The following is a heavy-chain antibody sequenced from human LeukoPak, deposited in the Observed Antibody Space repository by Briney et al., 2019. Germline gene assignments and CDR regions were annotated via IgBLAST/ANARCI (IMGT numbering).Heavy chain of an antibody. CDR3: ARSRRTTGYSTSFDP. CDR1: GYTFTVYY. D-gene: IGHD6-13*01. CDR2: INPKSGGT. V-gene: IGHV1-2*02. Sequence: ASVKVSLTASGYTFTVYYMHWVRQAPGQGLEWMGWINPKSGGTNYSQKFHGRVSMTRDTSISTAYMELSRLRSDDTAVYYCARSRRTTGYSTSFDPWGQGTLVTVSS. J-gene: IGHJ5*02.